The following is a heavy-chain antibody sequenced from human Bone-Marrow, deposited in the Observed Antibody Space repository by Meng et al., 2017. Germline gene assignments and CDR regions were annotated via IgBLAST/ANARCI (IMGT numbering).Heavy chain of an antibody. Sequence: SETLSLTCTVSGGSISSYYWSWIRQPAGKGLEWIGRIYTSGSTNYNPSLKSRVTISVDTSKNQFSLKLSSVTAADTAVYYCARSQWFGELLYFDYWGQGTLVTVSS. CDR2: IYTSGST. D-gene: IGHD3-10*01. CDR3: ARSQWFGELLYFDY. V-gene: IGHV4-4*07. J-gene: IGHJ4*02. CDR1: GGSISSYY.